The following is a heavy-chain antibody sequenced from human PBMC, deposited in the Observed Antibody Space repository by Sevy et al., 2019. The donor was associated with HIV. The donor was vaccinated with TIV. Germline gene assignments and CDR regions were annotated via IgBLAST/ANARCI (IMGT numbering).Heavy chain of an antibody. J-gene: IGHJ4*02. CDR2: IKTDNGNT. CDR1: GYSFTNYA. D-gene: IGHD3-3*01. CDR3: ARGKGGIFGVVVSQFDS. Sequence: ASVKVSCKASGYSFTNYAIHWLRQAPGQGLEWMGWIKTDNGNTKYSQRFQGRVTITSDTSATTAYMEMSNLRYDDTALYFCARGKGGIFGVVVSQFDSWGQGTLVTVSS. V-gene: IGHV1-3*04.